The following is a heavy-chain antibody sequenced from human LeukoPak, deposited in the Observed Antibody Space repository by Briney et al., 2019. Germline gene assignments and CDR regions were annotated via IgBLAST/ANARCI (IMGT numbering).Heavy chain of an antibody. D-gene: IGHD4-11*01. CDR2: IYTSGST. Sequence: SETLSLTCTVSGGSISSYYWSWIRQPAGKGLKWIGRIYTSGSTNYNPSLKSRVTMSVDTSKNQFSLKLSSVTAADTAVYYCARNRGSTVTTDHYYYYYMDVWGKGTTVTVSS. J-gene: IGHJ6*03. CDR3: ARNRGSTVTTDHYYYYYMDV. CDR1: GGSISSYY. V-gene: IGHV4-4*07.